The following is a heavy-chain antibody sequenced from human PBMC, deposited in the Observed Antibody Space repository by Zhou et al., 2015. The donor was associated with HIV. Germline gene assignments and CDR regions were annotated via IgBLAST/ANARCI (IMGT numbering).Heavy chain of an antibody. Sequence: QVQLVQSGAEVKKPGSSVKVSCKASGGTFSSYAISWVRQAPGQGLEWMGGIIPIFGTANYAQKFQGRVTITADESTSTAYMELSSLRSEDTAVYYCASLGISSGYYDPRRFDPWGRGNPGHRLL. CDR3: ASLGISSGYYDPRRFDP. D-gene: IGHD3-22*01. V-gene: IGHV1-69*01. J-gene: IGHJ5*02. CDR1: GGTFSSYA. CDR2: IIPIFGTA.